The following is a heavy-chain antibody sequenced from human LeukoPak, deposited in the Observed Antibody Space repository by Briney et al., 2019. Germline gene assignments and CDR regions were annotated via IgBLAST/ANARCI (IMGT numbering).Heavy chain of an antibody. CDR2: SSSSGTTI. Sequence: PGGSLRLSCAASGFTLSDYYMSWIRQAPGKGLEWVSYSSSSGTTIYYADSVKGRFAISRDNAKNSLYLQMNSLRAEDTAVYYCARRRDFIDYWGQGTPVTVSS. CDR3: ARRRDFIDY. CDR1: GFTLSDYY. V-gene: IGHV3-11*01. J-gene: IGHJ4*02. D-gene: IGHD3/OR15-3a*01.